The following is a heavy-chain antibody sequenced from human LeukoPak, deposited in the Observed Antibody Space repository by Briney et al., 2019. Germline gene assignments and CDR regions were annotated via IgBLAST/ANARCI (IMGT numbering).Heavy chain of an antibody. CDR2: INSNSGDT. J-gene: IGHJ4*02. CDR1: GFSFSTSP. D-gene: IGHD1-14*01. CDR3: ARKDSGLNPFDL. Sequence: GESLRLSCAASGFSFSTSPMSWVRQAPGKGLEWVSGINSNSGDTPYADFAKGRFTISRDNSKNTLYLQMNSLRVEDTAVYYCARKDSGLNPFDLWGQGTLVTVPS. V-gene: IGHV3-23*01.